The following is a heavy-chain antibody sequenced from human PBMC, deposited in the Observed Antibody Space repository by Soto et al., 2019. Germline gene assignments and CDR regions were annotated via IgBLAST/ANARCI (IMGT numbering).Heavy chain of an antibody. V-gene: IGHV4-31*03. J-gene: IGHJ6*02. CDR2: IYYSGST. D-gene: IGHD1-1*01. CDR3: ARSAALDDVAFFYYYYGMDG. Sequence: SETLSLTCTVSGGSISSGGYYWSWIRQHPGKGLEWIGYIYYSGSTYYNPSLKSRVTISVDTSKNQFSLKLSSVTAADTAVYYCARSAALDDVAFFYYYYGMDGWGQGTTVTVS. CDR1: GGSISSGGYY.